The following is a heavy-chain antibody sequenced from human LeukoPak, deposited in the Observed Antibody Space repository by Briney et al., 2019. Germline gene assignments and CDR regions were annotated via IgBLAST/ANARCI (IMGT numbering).Heavy chain of an antibody. J-gene: IGHJ4*02. CDR3: AKVRTGHYFDY. V-gene: IGHV3-23*01. Sequence: GGSLRLSCAASGFTFSSYAMSWVRQAPGKGLEWVSSISGTGGSTYYADSVKGRFTISIDNSNNTLFLQMNSLRAEDTAVYYCAKVRTGHYFDYWGQGTLVTVSS. D-gene: IGHD1-1*01. CDR2: ISGTGGST. CDR1: GFTFSSYA.